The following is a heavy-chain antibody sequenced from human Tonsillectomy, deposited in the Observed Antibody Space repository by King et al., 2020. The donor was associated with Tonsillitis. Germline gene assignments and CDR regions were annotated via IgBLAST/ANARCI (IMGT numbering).Heavy chain of an antibody. CDR3: AKELQQLVPGMYSGIDV. J-gene: IGHJ6*02. V-gene: IGHV3-23*04. CDR1: GFTFSSYA. D-gene: IGHD6-13*01. CDR2: ISGSGGST. Sequence: VQLVESGGGLVQPGGSLRLSCAASGFTFSSYAMTWVRQAPEEGLEWVSAISGSGGSTYYADPVKGRFTISSDNSKNTLYLQMKSLRAEDTAVDYCAKELQQLVPGMYSGIDVWGQGTTVTVSS.